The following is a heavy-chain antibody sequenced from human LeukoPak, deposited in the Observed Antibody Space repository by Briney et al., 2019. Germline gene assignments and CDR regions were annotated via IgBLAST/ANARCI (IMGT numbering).Heavy chain of an antibody. J-gene: IGHJ4*02. V-gene: IGHV4-34*01. CDR2: INHSGST. D-gene: IGHD5-18*01. CDR3: ARRLGMGYSYGYGLKGDYFDY. Sequence: SETLSLTCAVSGGSFSGYYWRWLRQPPGKGLEWIAEINHSGSTNYNPSPKSRVTISVDTSKNQFSLKLSSVTAADTAVYYCARRLGMGYSYGYGLKGDYFDYWGQGTLVTVSS. CDR1: GGSFSGYY.